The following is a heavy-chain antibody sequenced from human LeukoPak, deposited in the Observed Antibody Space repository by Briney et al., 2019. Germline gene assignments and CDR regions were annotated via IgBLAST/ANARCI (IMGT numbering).Heavy chain of an antibody. V-gene: IGHV4-39*07. CDR3: ARVLGLRLIVGNYYFDY. J-gene: IGHJ4*02. Sequence: SETLSLTCTVSGGSISSSSYYWGWIRQPPGKGLEWIGSIYYSGSTYCNPSLKSRVTISVDTSKNQFSLKLSSVTAADTAVYYCARVLGLRLIVGNYYFDYWGQGTLVTVSS. CDR1: GGSISSSSYY. D-gene: IGHD3-22*01. CDR2: IYYSGST.